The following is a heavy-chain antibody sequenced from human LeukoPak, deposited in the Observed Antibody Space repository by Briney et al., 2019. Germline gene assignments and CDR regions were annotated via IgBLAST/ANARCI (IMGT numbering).Heavy chain of an antibody. CDR1: GYTFTYYA. J-gene: IGHJ5*02. V-gene: IGHV1-3*01. Sequence: ASVKVSCKASGYTFTYYAIQWVRQAPGQRLEWMGWINAGNGNTKYSQKFQGRVIITRYTSASTAYMELRSLRSEDTAVYYCARGVSASSGWYVIDHWGQGTLVTVSS. CDR3: ARGVSASSGWYVIDH. D-gene: IGHD6-19*01. CDR2: INAGNGNT.